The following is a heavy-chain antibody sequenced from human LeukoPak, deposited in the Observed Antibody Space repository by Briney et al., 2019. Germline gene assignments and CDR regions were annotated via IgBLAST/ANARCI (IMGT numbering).Heavy chain of an antibody. CDR3: ARQVGATLYYYYMDV. CDR2: IYPGDSDT. D-gene: IGHD1-26*01. V-gene: IGHV5-51*01. CDR1: GYNFATYW. Sequence: GESLKISCKASGYNFATYWIGWVRQMPGKGLEWMGIIYPGDSDTRYSPSFQGQVTISADKSISTAYLQWSSLKASDTAMYYCARQVGATLYYYYMDVWGKGTTVTVSS. J-gene: IGHJ6*03.